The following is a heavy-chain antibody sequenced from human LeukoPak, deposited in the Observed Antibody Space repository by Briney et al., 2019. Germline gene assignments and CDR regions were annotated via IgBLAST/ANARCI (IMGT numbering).Heavy chain of an antibody. Sequence: ASVKVSCKVSGYTLSELSMHWVRQAPGKGLEWMGGFDPEDGEKIYAQRFRGRVTMTEDTSTDTAYMELSSLTSEDTAVYYCKSWENCGSGSSYVDYWGQGTLVTVSS. CDR2: FDPEDGEK. D-gene: IGHD3-10*01. CDR1: GYTLSELS. CDR3: KSWENCGSGSSYVDY. J-gene: IGHJ4*02. V-gene: IGHV1-24*01.